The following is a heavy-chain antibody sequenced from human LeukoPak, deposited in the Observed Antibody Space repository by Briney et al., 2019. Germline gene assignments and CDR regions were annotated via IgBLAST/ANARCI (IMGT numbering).Heavy chain of an antibody. J-gene: IGHJ3*02. Sequence: ETLSLTCTVSGGSISSSSYYWGWIRQAPGEGLEWVSSISSSGSFIYYADSVKGRFTISRDNARNSLFLQMNSLRAEDTAVYYCARDLRYCSSASCSENGAFDIWGQGTMVTVSS. CDR3: ARDLRYCSSASCSENGAFDI. CDR2: ISSSGSFI. V-gene: IGHV3-21*01. D-gene: IGHD2-2*01. CDR1: GGSISSSS.